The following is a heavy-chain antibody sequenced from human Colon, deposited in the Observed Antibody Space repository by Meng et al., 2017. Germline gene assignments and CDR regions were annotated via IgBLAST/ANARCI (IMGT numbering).Heavy chain of an antibody. CDR1: GFAFNNYG. J-gene: IGHJ5*02. V-gene: IGHV3-30*18. Sequence: GEPLKISCADSGFAFNNYGMHWVRQAPGKGLEWVAVISYDGSDKNYADSVKDRFTISRDNSKNTLYLQMNSLRVEDMAVYYCAKNSGSYWTPGINWFDPWGQGTLVTVSS. D-gene: IGHD1-26*01. CDR3: AKNSGSYWTPGINWFDP. CDR2: ISYDGSDK.